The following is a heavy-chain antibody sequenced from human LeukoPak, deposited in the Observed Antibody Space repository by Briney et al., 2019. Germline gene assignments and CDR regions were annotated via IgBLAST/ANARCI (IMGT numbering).Heavy chain of an antibody. CDR3: ARRPGSFTFDY. D-gene: IGHD2-2*01. J-gene: IGHJ4*02. V-gene: IGHV4-39*01. CDR1: GGSISSGSHY. Sequence: SETLSLTCSVSGGSISSGSHYWDWIRQPLGKGLEWIGSMYSSGSTYYNPSLKSRVTFSVDTSKNQFSLKLISVTAADTAVYYCARRPGSFTFDYWGQGTLVTVSS. CDR2: MYSSGST.